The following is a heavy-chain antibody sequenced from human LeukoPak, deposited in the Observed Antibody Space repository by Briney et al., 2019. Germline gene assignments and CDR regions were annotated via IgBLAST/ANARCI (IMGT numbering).Heavy chain of an antibody. J-gene: IGHJ5*02. Sequence: SETLSLTCAVYGGSFSGYYWSWIRQPPGKGLEWIGGINHSGSTNYNPSLKSRVTISVDTSKNQFSLKLSSVTAADTAVYYCARGRWLRNWFDPWGQGTLVTVSS. CDR2: INHSGST. CDR3: ARGRWLRNWFDP. CDR1: GGSFSGYY. D-gene: IGHD4-23*01. V-gene: IGHV4-34*01.